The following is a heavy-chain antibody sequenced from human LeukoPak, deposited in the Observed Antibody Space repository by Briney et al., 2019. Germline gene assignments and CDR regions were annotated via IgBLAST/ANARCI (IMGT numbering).Heavy chain of an antibody. J-gene: IGHJ6*02. CDR2: INPNSGGA. Sequence: ASVRVSCKASGYTFTGYYMHWVRQAPGQGLEWMGRINPNSGGANYAQKFQGRVTITADESTSTAYMELSSLRSEDTAVYYCARESPYIVVVVAATRYYYGMDVWGQGTTVTVSS. D-gene: IGHD2-15*01. CDR3: ARESPYIVVVVAATRYYYGMDV. CDR1: GYTFTGYY. V-gene: IGHV1-2*06.